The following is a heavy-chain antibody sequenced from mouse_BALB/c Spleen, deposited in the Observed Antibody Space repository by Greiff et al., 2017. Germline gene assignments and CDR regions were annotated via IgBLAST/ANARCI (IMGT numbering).Heavy chain of an antibody. J-gene: IGHJ2*01. CDR3: ARSGSSGYYFDY. CDR2: IHPSDSET. V-gene: IGHV1-61*01. D-gene: IGHD3-1*01. Sequence: QVQLQQPGAELVRPGASVKLSCKASGYSFTSYWMNWVKQRPGQGLEWIGMIHPSDSETRLNQKFKDKATLTVDNSSSTAYMELRSLTSEDSAVYYCARSGSSGYYFDYWGQGTTLTVSS. CDR1: GYSFTSYW.